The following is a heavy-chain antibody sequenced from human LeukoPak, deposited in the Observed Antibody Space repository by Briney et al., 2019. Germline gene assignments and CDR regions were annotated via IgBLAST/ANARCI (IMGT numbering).Heavy chain of an antibody. J-gene: IGHJ4*02. D-gene: IGHD3-16*01. CDR1: GYTFTSYA. CDR3: ARDGTDSVGGIDY. CDR2: INAGNGNT. V-gene: IGHV1-3*01. Sequence: ASVKVSCKASGYTFTSYAMHWVRQAPGQRLEWMGWINAGNGNTKYSQKFQGRVTITRDTSASTAYMELSSLRSEDTAVYYCARDGTDSVGGIDYWGQGTLVTVSS.